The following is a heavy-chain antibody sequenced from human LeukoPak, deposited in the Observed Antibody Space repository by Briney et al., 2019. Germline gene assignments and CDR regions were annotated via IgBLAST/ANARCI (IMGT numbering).Heavy chain of an antibody. J-gene: IGHJ4*02. V-gene: IGHV3-66*02. CDR1: GFTISSYY. D-gene: IGHD1-14*01. CDR3: ARDTDITSTRFFDL. CDR2: IYSDGDI. Sequence: GGSLRLSCAASGFTISSYYMSWVRQAPGKGLEWVSVIYSDGDIYYADSVRGRFTISRDISKNTLNLQMDSLKTEDTGVYYCARDTDITSTRFFDLWGLGTLVTISS.